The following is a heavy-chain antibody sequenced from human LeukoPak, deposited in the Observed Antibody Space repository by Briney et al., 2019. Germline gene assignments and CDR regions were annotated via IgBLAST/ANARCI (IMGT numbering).Heavy chain of an antibody. CDR2: MYYSGSS. Sequence: SETLSLTCTVSGDSISGSSFHWGWIRQPPGKGLEWIGSMYYSGSSYFNPSLKSRVTISLDTSKNQFSLRLSSVTAADTAVYYCAKGRYYYDSPFSWGQGTLVTVSS. CDR1: GDSISGSSFH. D-gene: IGHD3-22*01. J-gene: IGHJ5*02. CDR3: AKGRYYYDSPFS. V-gene: IGHV4-39*07.